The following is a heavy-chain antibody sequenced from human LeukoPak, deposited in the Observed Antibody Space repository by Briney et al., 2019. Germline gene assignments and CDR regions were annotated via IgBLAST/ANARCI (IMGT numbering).Heavy chain of an antibody. D-gene: IGHD4-17*01. CDR1: GCPFNTYV. V-gene: IGHV3-33*08. CDR3: ARSYGDAAFDY. J-gene: IGHJ4*02. CDR2: IWSDGSAK. Sequence: GGSLRLSCAASGCPFNTYVMHWVRQAPGKGLEWVAIIWSDGSAKYYADSVRGRFSISRDNSKNTLYLQLNSLRAEDTAVYYCARSYGDAAFDYWGQGTLVTVSS.